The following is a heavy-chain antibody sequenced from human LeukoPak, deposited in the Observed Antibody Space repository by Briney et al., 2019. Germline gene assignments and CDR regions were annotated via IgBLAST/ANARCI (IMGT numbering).Heavy chain of an antibody. D-gene: IGHD3-9*01. CDR3: TRGNILSGYCFDF. J-gene: IGHJ4*02. V-gene: IGHV4-34*01. CDR2: IHYTGAT. Sequence: PSETLSLICAVYGGSISGYYWSWIRQPPGKGLEWVGEIHYTGATSYNPSLKSRATISIETSKNQVSLRLSSVTAADTAVYYCTRGNILSGYCFDFWGQGALVSVSS. CDR1: GGSISGYY.